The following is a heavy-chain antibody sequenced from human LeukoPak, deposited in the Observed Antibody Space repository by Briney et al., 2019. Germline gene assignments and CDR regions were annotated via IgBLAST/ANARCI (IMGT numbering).Heavy chain of an antibody. CDR2: VSSSGSTI. J-gene: IGHJ4*02. CDR1: GFTFSDYY. D-gene: IGHD3-10*01. CDR3: TTEFGATMV. V-gene: IGHV3-11*01. Sequence: PRGSLRLSCAASGFTFSDYYMSWIRQAPGKGLEWVSYVSSSGSTIYYADSVKGRFTISRDNAKNSLYLQMNSLKTEDTAVYYCTTEFGATMVWGQGTLVTVSS.